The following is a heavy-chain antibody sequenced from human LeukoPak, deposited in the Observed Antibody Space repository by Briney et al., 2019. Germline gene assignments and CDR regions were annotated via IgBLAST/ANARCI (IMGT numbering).Heavy chain of an antibody. CDR3: ARDLRVVPAAPTPQDAFDI. CDR1: GYTFASYG. Sequence: ASVKVSCKASGYTFASYGISWVRQAPGQGIEWMGWISAYNGNTNYAQKLQGRVTMTTDTSTSTAYMELRSLRSDDTAVYYCARDLRVVPAAPTPQDAFDIWGQGTMVTVSS. D-gene: IGHD2-2*01. J-gene: IGHJ3*02. V-gene: IGHV1-18*01. CDR2: ISAYNGNT.